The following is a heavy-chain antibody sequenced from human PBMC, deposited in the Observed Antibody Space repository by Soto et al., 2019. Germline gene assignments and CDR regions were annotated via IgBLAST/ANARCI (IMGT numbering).Heavy chain of an antibody. J-gene: IGHJ5*02. V-gene: IGHV4-34*01. Sequence: QVQLQQWGAGLLKPSETLSLTCAVYGGSFSGYYWSWIRQPPGKGLEWIGEINHSGSTNYNPSLKSRVTISVDTSKNQFSLKLSSVTAADTAVYYCARTGGRPGRIAVAGTTWFDPWGQGTLVTVSS. CDR2: INHSGST. D-gene: IGHD6-19*01. CDR3: ARTGGRPGRIAVAGTTWFDP. CDR1: GGSFSGYY.